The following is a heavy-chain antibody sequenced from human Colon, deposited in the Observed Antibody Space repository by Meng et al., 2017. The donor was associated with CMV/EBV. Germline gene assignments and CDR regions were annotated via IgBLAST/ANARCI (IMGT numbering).Heavy chain of an antibody. Sequence: GESLKISCAASGFPFSRNGMHWVRQAPGKGLEWVSYITKSRSPTNYADSVKGRFTISRDNAKNSLYLQMNSLRSEDTAVYYCARLLYYGMDVWGQGTTVTVSS. CDR1: GFPFSRNG. J-gene: IGHJ6*02. CDR3: ARLLYYGMDV. V-gene: IGHV3-48*04. CDR2: ITKSRSPT.